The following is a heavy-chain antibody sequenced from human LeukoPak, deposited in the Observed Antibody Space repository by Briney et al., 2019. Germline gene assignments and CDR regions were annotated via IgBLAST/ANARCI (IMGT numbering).Heavy chain of an antibody. Sequence: SVKVSCKASGGTFSSYTISWVRQAPGQGLEWMGRIIPILGIANYAQKFQGRVTITADKPTSTAYMELSSLRSEDTAVYYCARVRFATPYYYMDVWGKGTTVTVSS. CDR2: IIPILGIA. J-gene: IGHJ6*03. CDR1: GGTFSSYT. V-gene: IGHV1-69*02. CDR3: ARVRFATPYYYMDV. D-gene: IGHD3-3*01.